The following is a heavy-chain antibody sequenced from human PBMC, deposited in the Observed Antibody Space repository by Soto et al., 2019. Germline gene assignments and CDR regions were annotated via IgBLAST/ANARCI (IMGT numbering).Heavy chain of an antibody. J-gene: IGHJ6*02. CDR1: GFTFSSYA. Sequence: EVQLLESGGGLVQPGGSLRLSCAVSGFTFSSYAMTWVRQAPGRGLEWVSSISGGGGSTYYEDSVKGRFTISRDNSKNTLYLQMNSLRAEDTAAYYCARGPLYYYDSGSYSPYATDVWGQGTTVTVSS. CDR3: ARGPLYYYDSGSYSPYATDV. V-gene: IGHV3-23*01. D-gene: IGHD3-10*01. CDR2: ISGGGGST.